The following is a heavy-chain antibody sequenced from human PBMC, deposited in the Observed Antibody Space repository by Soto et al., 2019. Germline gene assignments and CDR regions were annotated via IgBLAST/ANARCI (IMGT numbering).Heavy chain of an antibody. CDR1: GFTFSSYA. CDR3: ARDHERYCSGGSCYAVRDY. D-gene: IGHD2-15*01. V-gene: IGHV3-30-3*01. CDR2: ISYDGSNK. Sequence: QVQLVESGGGVVQPGRSLRLSCAASGFTFSSYAMHWVRQAPGKGLEWVAVISYDGSNKYYADSVMGRFTISRDNSKNTLYLQMNSLRAEDTAVYYCARDHERYCSGGSCYAVRDYWGQGTLVTVSS. J-gene: IGHJ4*02.